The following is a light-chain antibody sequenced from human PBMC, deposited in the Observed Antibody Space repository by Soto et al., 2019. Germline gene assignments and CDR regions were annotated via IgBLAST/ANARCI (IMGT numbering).Light chain of an antibody. CDR2: GAS. CDR3: QQYGSSPQWT. V-gene: IGKV3-20*01. Sequence: EIVLTQSPGTLSLSPGERATLSCRASQSVSSSYLAWYQQKPGQAPRPFIYGASSRATGIPDWFSGSGSGTDFTLTISRLEPEDFAVYYCQQYGSSPQWTFGQGTKVEIK. J-gene: IGKJ1*01. CDR1: QSVSSSY.